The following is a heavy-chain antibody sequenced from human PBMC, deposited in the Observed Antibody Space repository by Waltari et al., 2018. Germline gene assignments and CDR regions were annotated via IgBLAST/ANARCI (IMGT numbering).Heavy chain of an antibody. J-gene: IGHJ3*02. CDR3: ARDSPEYYEFWSGYALGAFDI. D-gene: IGHD3-3*01. V-gene: IGHV4-39*07. CDR1: GGSISSSSYY. Sequence: QLQLQESGPGLVKPSETLSLTCTVSGGSISSSSYYWGWIRQPPGKGLEWIGSIYYSGSTYYNPSLKSRVTISVDTSKNQFSLKLSSVTAADTAVYYCARDSPEYYEFWSGYALGAFDIWGQGTMVTVSS. CDR2: IYYSGST.